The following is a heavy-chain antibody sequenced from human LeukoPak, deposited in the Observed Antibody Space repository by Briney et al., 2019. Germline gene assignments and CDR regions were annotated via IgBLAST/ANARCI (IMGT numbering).Heavy chain of an antibody. CDR3: ASVFES. J-gene: IGHJ4*02. CDR2: ISGSGGII. CDR1: GFTFSSYA. Sequence: GGSLRLSCAASGFTFSSYAMTWVRQAPGKGLEWVSGISGSGGIIYYADSVKGRFTISRDNAKNTVYLQMNSLSAEDTAVYYCASVFESWGQGFLVTVSS. V-gene: IGHV3-23*01. D-gene: IGHD5/OR15-5a*01.